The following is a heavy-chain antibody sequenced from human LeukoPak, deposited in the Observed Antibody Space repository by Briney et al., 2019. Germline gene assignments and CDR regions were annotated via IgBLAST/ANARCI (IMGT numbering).Heavy chain of an antibody. Sequence: PGGSLRLSCAASGFTFSSYAMSWVRQAPGKGLEWVSTIRFSDDTTYYADSVKGRFTISRDNSKNTVHLQMNSLRAEDTGVYYCVKESPHWTVTPGDWGQGTLVIVSS. CDR1: GFTFSSYA. D-gene: IGHD4-17*01. CDR3: VKESPHWTVTPGD. CDR2: IRFSDDTT. V-gene: IGHV3-23*01. J-gene: IGHJ4*02.